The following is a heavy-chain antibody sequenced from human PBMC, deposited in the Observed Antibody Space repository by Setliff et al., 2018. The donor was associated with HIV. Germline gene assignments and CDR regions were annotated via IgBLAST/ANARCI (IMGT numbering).Heavy chain of an antibody. CDR1: RSTFNSHT. Sequence: SVKVSCKASRSTFNSHTINWVRQAPGQGLDWMGRIIPILGVANYAQRFQGRVTITADESTSTAYMELSSLRSEDTAVYYCAIRDYYDSSGYYNFDYWGQGTLVTVSS. CDR2: IIPILGVA. J-gene: IGHJ4*02. CDR3: AIRDYYDSSGYYNFDY. D-gene: IGHD3-22*01. V-gene: IGHV1-69*02.